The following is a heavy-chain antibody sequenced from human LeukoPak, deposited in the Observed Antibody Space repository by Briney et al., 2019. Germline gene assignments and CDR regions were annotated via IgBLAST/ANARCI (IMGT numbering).Heavy chain of an antibody. D-gene: IGHD1-14*01. CDR1: GFTFGGYG. V-gene: IGHV3-33*01. CDR3: TRYNNDHFDY. J-gene: IGHJ4*02. CDR2: IAYDGSRS. Sequence: GGSLRLSCAGSGFTFGGYGMHWFRQTPGKGLEWVAVIAYDGSRSFYADSVKGRFTISRDNSKNTMSVQMDDLRAEDTAVYYCTRYNNDHFDYWGQGTLVTVSS.